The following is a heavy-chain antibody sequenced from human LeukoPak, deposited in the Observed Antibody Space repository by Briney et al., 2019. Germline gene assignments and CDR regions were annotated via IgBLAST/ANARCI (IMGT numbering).Heavy chain of an antibody. Sequence: GESLKISCKGSGYSFTSYWIGWVRQMPGKGLEWMGIIYPGDSDTRYSPSFQGQVTISADKSISTAYLQWSSLKASDTAMYYCARARPAKITIFGVVQGHYYYYMDVWGKGTTVTVSS. V-gene: IGHV5-51*01. CDR1: GYSFTSYW. J-gene: IGHJ6*03. D-gene: IGHD3-3*01. CDR3: ARARPAKITIFGVVQGHYYYYMDV. CDR2: IYPGDSDT.